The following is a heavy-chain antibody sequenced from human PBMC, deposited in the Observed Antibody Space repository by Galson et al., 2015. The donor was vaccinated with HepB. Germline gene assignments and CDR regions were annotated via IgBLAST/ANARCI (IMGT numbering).Heavy chain of an antibody. V-gene: IGHV1-2*02. J-gene: IGHJ6*02. CDR2: INPNSGGT. Sequence: SVKVSCKASGYTFTGYYMHWVRQAPGQGLEWMGWINPNSGGTNYAQKFQGRVTMTRDTSISIAYMELSRLRSDDTAVYYCARDPSDTAMVPPYGMDVWGQGTTVTVSS. CDR1: GYTFTGYY. CDR3: ARDPSDTAMVPPYGMDV. D-gene: IGHD5-18*01.